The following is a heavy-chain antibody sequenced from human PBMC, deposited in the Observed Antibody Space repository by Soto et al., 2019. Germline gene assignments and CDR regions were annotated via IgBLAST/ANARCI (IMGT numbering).Heavy chain of an antibody. CDR1: GGSFSGYY. CDR2: INHSGST. D-gene: IGHD3-3*01. Sequence: ASETLSLTCAVYGGSFSGYYWSWIRQPPGKGLEWIGEINHSGSTNYNPSLKSRVTISVDTSKNQFSLKLSSVTAADTAVYYCARGLEWLFPRSDWFDPWGQGTLVTVSS. CDR3: ARGLEWLFPRSDWFDP. V-gene: IGHV4-34*01. J-gene: IGHJ5*02.